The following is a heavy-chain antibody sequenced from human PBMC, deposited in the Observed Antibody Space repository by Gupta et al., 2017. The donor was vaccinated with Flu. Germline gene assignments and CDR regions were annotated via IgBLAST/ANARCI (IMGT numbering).Heavy chain of an antibody. CDR2: ISYQEGSVT. CDR1: YG. D-gene: IGHD3-3*01. CDR3: VKWSGVGDRGDYRDS. Sequence: YGFNWVRQARGKGLEWVAMISYQEGSVTYHADSVLGRFTSSRDNARDTLLQKKINLRPEDTAVEDGVKWSGVGDRGDYRDSWGKGTTVIVSS. V-gene: IGHV3-30*18. J-gene: IGHJ6*03.